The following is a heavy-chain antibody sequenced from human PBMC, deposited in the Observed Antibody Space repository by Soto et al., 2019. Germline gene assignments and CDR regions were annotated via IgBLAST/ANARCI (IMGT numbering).Heavy chain of an antibody. Sequence: GGSLRLSGAASGFTFSDYGLHWVRQAPGKGLEWVAVISYAGNNKYYADSVKGRFTISRDNSKDTLYMQMNNLRAEDTAIFYCAKYARVRLTTGFDSCGQGTLVTVSS. V-gene: IGHV3-30*18. CDR2: ISYAGNNK. CDR3: AKYARVRLTTGFDS. CDR1: GFTFSDYG. D-gene: IGHD4-17*01. J-gene: IGHJ4*02.